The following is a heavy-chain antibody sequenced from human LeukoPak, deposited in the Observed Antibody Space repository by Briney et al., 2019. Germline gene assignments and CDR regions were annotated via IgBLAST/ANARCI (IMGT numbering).Heavy chain of an antibody. D-gene: IGHD2-2*02. V-gene: IGHV4-30-4*01. CDR1: GVSISSGDYY. J-gene: IGHJ4*02. CDR2: IYYSGST. Sequence: SETLSLTCTVSGVSISSGDYYWSWIRQPPGKGLEWIGYIYYSGSTYYNPSLKSRVTISVDTSKNQFSLKLSSVTAADTAVYYCARGFVVVPAAIANWGQGTLVTVSS. CDR3: ARGFVVVPAAIAN.